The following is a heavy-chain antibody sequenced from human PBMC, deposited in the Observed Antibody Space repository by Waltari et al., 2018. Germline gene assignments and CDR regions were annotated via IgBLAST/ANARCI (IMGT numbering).Heavy chain of an antibody. CDR1: AFSFSAYA. V-gene: IGHV3-30*02. CDR2: IQPDGGDK. Sequence: QVHLVESGGGVVQPGGSLRLACAASAFSFSAYAMYGVRQAPGKGLEWVAHIQPDGGDKFYGDSVKGRFSISRDDSRNTLFLQMNSLRDEDTAVYYCAKDLKGAWTIDYWGQGTLVTVSS. J-gene: IGHJ4*02. D-gene: IGHD1-26*01. CDR3: AKDLKGAWTIDY.